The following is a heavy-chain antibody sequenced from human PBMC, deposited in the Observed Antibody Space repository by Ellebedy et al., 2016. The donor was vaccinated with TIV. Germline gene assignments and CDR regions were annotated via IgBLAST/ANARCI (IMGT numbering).Heavy chain of an antibody. J-gene: IGHJ4*02. Sequence: MPSETLSLTFTVSGCSISSYYWSWIRQPQGKGLEWIGYIYYSGSTNYNPSLKSRVTISVDTSKNQFSLKLSSVTAADTAVYYCARGGPNGVDYWGQGTLVTVSS. D-gene: IGHD4-17*01. CDR2: IYYSGST. V-gene: IGHV4-59*08. CDR3: ARGGPNGVDY. CDR1: GCSISSYY.